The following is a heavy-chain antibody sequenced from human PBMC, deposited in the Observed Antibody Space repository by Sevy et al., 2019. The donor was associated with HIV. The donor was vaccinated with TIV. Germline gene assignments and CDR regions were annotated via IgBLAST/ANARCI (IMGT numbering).Heavy chain of an antibody. J-gene: IGHJ6*02. Sequence: SETLSLTCTVSGGSISSGGYYWSWIRQHPGQGLEWIGYIYYSGSTYYNPSLKSRVTISVDTSKNQFSLKLSSVTAADTAVYYCARARIAAAGTSYYYYGMDVWGQGTTVTVSS. CDR2: IYYSGST. CDR3: ARARIAAAGTSYYYYGMDV. V-gene: IGHV4-31*03. CDR1: GGSISSGGYY. D-gene: IGHD6-13*01.